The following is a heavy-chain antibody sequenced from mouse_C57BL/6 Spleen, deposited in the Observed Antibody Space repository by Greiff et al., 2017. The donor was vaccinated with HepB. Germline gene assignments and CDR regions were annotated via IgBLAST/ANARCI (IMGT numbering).Heavy chain of an antibody. J-gene: IGHJ2*01. D-gene: IGHD2-1*01. CDR3: ARWGGNYEGY. CDR2: INPYNGGT. V-gene: IGHV1-19*01. CDR1: GYTFTDYY. Sequence: DVQLQESGPVLVKPGASVKMSCKASGYTFTDYYMNWVKQSHGKSLEWIGVINPYNGGTSYNQKFKGKATLTVDKSSSTAYMELNSLTSEDSAVYYCARWGGNYEGYWGQGTTLTVSS.